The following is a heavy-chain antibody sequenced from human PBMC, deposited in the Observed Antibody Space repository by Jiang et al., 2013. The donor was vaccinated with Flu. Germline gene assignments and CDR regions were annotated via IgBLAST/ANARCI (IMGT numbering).Heavy chain of an antibody. D-gene: IGHD2-2*01. J-gene: IGHJ3*02. V-gene: IGHV3-23*01. CDR2: ISGSGDGT. Sequence: RLSCTASGFTFSSYAMSWVRQAPGKGLEWVSGISGSGDGTYYADSVKGRFTFSRDNSKNTLYLQMSSLRAEDTAVYYCAKVGYCSSIDCYAAFDIWGQGTMVTVSS. CDR1: GFTFSSYA. CDR3: AKVGYCSSIDCYAAFDI.